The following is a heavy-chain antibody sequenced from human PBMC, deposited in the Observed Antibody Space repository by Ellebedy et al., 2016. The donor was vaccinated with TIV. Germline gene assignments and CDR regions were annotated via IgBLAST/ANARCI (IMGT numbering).Heavy chain of an antibody. D-gene: IGHD1-14*01. V-gene: IGHV4-59*03. Sequence: MPSETLSLTCSVSGAPITNYYWSWIRQPPGKELEWIAYVYYAGSANYNPSLKSRVTISVDTSKSQFSLQLSSETAADTAVYYCASAPLGRNWYFDFWGRGTLVTVSA. CDR3: ASAPLGRNWYFDF. CDR2: VYYAGSA. J-gene: IGHJ2*01. CDR1: GAPITNYY.